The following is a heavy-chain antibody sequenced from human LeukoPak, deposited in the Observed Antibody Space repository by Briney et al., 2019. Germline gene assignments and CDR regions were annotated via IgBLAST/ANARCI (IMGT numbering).Heavy chain of an antibody. J-gene: IGHJ4*02. CDR1: EFTFSTYT. CDR2: ISGSGGRA. Sequence: GGSLRLSCVASEFTFSTYTMNWVRQASGKGLEWVSAISGSGGRAYYADSVKGRFTISRDNSKNTLYLQMNSLRAEDTAIYYCAKDLEGNYCDYFDYWGQGTLVTVSS. V-gene: IGHV3-23*01. D-gene: IGHD1-7*01. CDR3: AKDLEGNYCDYFDY.